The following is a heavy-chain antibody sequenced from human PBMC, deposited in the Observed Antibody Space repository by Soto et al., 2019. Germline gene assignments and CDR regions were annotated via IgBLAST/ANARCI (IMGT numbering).Heavy chain of an antibody. CDR2: INPNSGGT. J-gene: IGHJ5*02. D-gene: IGHD3-16*01. CDR1: GYTFTGYY. V-gene: IGHV1-2*02. CDR3: ARAEYYDYVWGSREFDP. Sequence: ASVMVSCKASGYTFTGYYMHWVRQAPGQGLEWMGWINPNSGGTNYAQKFQGRVTMTRDTSISTAYMELSRLRSDDTAVYYCARAEYYDYVWGSREFDPWGQGTLVTVSS.